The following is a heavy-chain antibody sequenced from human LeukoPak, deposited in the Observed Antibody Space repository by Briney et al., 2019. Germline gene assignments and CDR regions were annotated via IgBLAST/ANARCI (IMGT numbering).Heavy chain of an antibody. V-gene: IGHV3-7*03. CDR1: GFTFSIYW. CDR3: AKSSTYCSSTSCSGVFDY. D-gene: IGHD2-2*01. Sequence: PGGSLRLSCEASGFTFSIYWMTWVRQAPGKGVEWVANINEDGSEIYYADSVKGRFTISRDNAKNSLYLQMNSLRAEDMALYYCAKSSTYCSSTSCSGVFDYWGQGTLVTVSS. J-gene: IGHJ4*02. CDR2: INEDGSEI.